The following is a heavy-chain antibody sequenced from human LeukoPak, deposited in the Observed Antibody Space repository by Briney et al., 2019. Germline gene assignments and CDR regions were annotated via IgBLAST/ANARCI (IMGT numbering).Heavy chain of an antibody. D-gene: IGHD3-22*01. CDR2: VYDSGST. CDR1: DYSISSGNY. CDR3: ARNDSSGYFDY. Sequence: PSETLSLTCAVSDYSISSGNYWGWIRQPPGKGLEWIGRVYDSGSTHYSPSLKSRVTISVDTSKNHFSLRLSSVTAANTAVYYCARNDSSGYFDYWGQGTLVTVSS. V-gene: IGHV4-38-2*01. J-gene: IGHJ4*02.